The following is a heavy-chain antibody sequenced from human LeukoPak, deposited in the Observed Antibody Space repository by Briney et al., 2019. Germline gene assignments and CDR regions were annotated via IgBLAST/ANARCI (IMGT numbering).Heavy chain of an antibody. D-gene: IGHD6-6*01. CDR2: INPNSGGT. CDR1: GYTFTGYY. V-gene: IGHV1-2*02. CDR3: ARAARYSSSPIDY. Sequence: ASVKVSCKASGYTFTGYYMHWVRQAPGQGLEWMGWINPNSGGTNYAQNFQGRVTMTTDTSTSTAYMELRRLRSDDTAVYYCARAARYSSSPIDYWGQGTLVTVSS. J-gene: IGHJ4*02.